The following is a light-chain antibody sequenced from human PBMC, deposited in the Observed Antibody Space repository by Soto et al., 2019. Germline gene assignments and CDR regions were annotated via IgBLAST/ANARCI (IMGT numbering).Light chain of an antibody. Sequence: EIVLTQSPATLSFSPGERATLSCRASQSISIYLAWYQQKPGQAPRLLIYDSSNRATGVPARFSGSGSGTDFTLTISSLEPEDFAVYYCQQYGSLPLTFGGGTKVDIK. V-gene: IGKV3-11*01. CDR2: DSS. CDR1: QSISIY. J-gene: IGKJ4*01. CDR3: QQYGSLPLT.